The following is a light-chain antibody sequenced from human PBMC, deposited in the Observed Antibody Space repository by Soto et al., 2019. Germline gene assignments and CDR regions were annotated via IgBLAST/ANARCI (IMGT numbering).Light chain of an antibody. J-gene: IGKJ2*01. CDR1: QSISSY. CDR2: AAS. V-gene: IGKV1-39*01. Sequence: DIQMTQSPSSLSASVGDRVTITCRASQSISSYLNWYQQKPGKAPKLLIYAASSLQSGVPSRFSGSGSGTDFTLTISSLQPEDFATYYCQHSYSTPRTFGQVTKLEIK. CDR3: QHSYSTPRT.